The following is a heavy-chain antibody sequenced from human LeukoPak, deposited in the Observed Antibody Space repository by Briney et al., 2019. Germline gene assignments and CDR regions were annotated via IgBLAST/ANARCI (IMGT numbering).Heavy chain of an antibody. CDR2: IYSSGST. V-gene: IGHV4-39*01. Sequence: PSETLSLTCTVSGGSISSSSYYWGWIRQPPGKGLEWIGGIYSSGSTYYNPSLKSRVTISVDTSKNQFSLKLSSVTAADTAVYYCASPYYYGSGSYRVIDYWGQGTLVTVSS. J-gene: IGHJ4*02. D-gene: IGHD3-10*01. CDR1: GGSISSSSYY. CDR3: ASPYYYGSGSYRVIDY.